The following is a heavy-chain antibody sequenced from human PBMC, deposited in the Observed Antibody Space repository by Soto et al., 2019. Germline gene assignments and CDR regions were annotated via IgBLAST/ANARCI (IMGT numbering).Heavy chain of an antibody. Sequence: PSETLSLTCTVSGASIGSSYWSWIRQPPGKGLEWVSTIYAGGSTFYAASVKGRFTISRDNSENSLYLQINSLSAEDTAVYYCARGDDVFDVWGQGTMVTVSS. V-gene: IGHV3-66*01. CDR2: IYAGGST. D-gene: IGHD2-21*01. CDR1: GASIGSSY. CDR3: ARGDDVFDV. J-gene: IGHJ3*01.